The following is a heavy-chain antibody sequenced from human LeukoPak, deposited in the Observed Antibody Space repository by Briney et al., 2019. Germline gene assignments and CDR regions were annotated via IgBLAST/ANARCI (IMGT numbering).Heavy chain of an antibody. CDR2: ISGSGVTT. CDR1: GLTFSSYA. Sequence: PGGSLRLSCTASGLTFSSYAMSWGRQAPGKGLEWVSAISGSGVTTYYADSVMGRFTISRDSSKNTLYVQMNRLRAEDTAVYYCAKSNLDYDFWSGYPCFEYWGQGTLVTVSS. CDR3: AKSNLDYDFWSGYPCFEY. D-gene: IGHD3-3*01. J-gene: IGHJ4*02. V-gene: IGHV3-23*01.